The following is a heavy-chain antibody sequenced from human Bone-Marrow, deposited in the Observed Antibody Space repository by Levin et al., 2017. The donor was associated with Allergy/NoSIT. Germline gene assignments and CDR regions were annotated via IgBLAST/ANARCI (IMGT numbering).Heavy chain of an antibody. Sequence: GESLKISCAASEFTFSNYWIHWVRQAPGKGLVWVSRINFDGTITTYADSVRGRFTIPRDNAKNTVYLQMNSLTDEDTALYYCARWGRWLAHEKFDYWGQGTLVNVSS. J-gene: IGHJ4*02. V-gene: IGHV3-74*03. CDR1: EFTFSNYW. CDR2: INFDGTIT. CDR3: ARWGRWLAHEKFDY. D-gene: IGHD6-19*01.